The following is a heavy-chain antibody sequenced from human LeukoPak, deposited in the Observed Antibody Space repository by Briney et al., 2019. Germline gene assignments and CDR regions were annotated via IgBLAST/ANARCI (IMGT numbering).Heavy chain of an antibody. CDR3: ARAVDSSGYYYDY. D-gene: IGHD3-22*01. Sequence: PGGSLRLSCAASGFTVSSNYMSGVRQAPGKGLEWVSVIYSGGSTYYADSVKGRFTISRDNSKNTLYLQMNSLRAEDTAVYYCARAVDSSGYYYDYWGQGTLVTVSS. CDR1: GFTVSSNY. J-gene: IGHJ4*02. CDR2: IYSGGST. V-gene: IGHV3-66*01.